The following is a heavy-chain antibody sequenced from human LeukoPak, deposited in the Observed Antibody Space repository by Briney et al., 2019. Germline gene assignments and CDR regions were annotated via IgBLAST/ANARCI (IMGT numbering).Heavy chain of an antibody. V-gene: IGHV4-59*01. CDR2: IYYSGSA. D-gene: IGHD3-22*01. Sequence: SETLSLTCTVSGVSISSYYWSWIRQPPGKGLEWIGYIYYSGSANYNPSLKSRVTISVDTSKNQFSLKLSSVTAADTAVYYCARGQRSDYYDSSGYYPRWFDPWGQGTLVTVSS. J-gene: IGHJ5*02. CDR3: ARGQRSDYYDSSGYYPRWFDP. CDR1: GVSISSYY.